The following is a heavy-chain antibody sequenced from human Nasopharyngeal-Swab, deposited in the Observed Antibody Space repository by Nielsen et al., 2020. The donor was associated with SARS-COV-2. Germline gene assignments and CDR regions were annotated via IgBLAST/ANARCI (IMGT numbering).Heavy chain of an antibody. V-gene: IGHV1-69*01. J-gene: IGHJ6*02. CDR2: IIPTIATA. D-gene: IGHD5/OR15-5a*01. CDR3: ARGPRYSVYDYRLYYGMDV. Sequence: WVRQAPGQGPERMGGIIPTIATADYAQKFQGRVTISADESTSTSYLELSSLRSEDTAVYYCARGPRYSVYDYRLYYGMDVWGQGTTVTVSS.